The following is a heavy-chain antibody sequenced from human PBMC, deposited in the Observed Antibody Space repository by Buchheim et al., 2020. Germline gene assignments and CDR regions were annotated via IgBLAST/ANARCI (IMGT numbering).Heavy chain of an antibody. CDR3: AREGLVDQYYFDY. CDR1: GFTFSSYA. J-gene: IGHJ4*02. CDR2: ISYDGSNK. Sequence: QVQLVESGGGVVQPGRSLRLSCAASGFTFSSYAMHWVRQAPGKGLEWVAVISYDGSNKYYADSVKGRFTISRDNSKNTLYLQMNSLRAEDTAVYYCAREGLVDQYYFDYWGQGTL. D-gene: IGHD1-26*01. V-gene: IGHV3-30-3*01.